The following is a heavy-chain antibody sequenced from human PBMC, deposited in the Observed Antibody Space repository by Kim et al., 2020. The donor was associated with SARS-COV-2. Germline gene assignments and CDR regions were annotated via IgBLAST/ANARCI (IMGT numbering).Heavy chain of an antibody. CDR1: GGTFSSYT. D-gene: IGHD6-13*01. CDR3: AREPEYLGAAAGGREGWFDP. CDR2: IIPILGIA. Sequence: SVKVSCKASGGTFSSYTISWVRQAPGQGLEWMGRIIPILGIANYAQKFQGRVTITADKSTSTAYMELSSLRSEDTAVYYCAREPEYLGAAAGGREGWFDPWGQGTLVTVSS. J-gene: IGHJ5*02. V-gene: IGHV1-69*04.